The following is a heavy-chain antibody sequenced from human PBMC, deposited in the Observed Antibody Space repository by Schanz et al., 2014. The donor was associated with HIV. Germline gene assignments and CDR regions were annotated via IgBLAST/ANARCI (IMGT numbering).Heavy chain of an antibody. CDR1: GFNFNSYG. V-gene: IGHV3-30*18. J-gene: IGHJ6*02. Sequence: EPLVESGGGVVQPGRSLRLSCVASGFNFNSYGMHWVRQAPGKGLEWVAVISYDGTKKSYADSVKGRFTISRDNSKNSPSLLIKSLRADDAAVYYCAKDRNYYESKYRGKGNYYYYYGMDVWGQGTTVTVSS. CDR3: AKDRNYYESKYRGKGNYYYYYGMDV. D-gene: IGHD3-22*01. CDR2: ISYDGTKK.